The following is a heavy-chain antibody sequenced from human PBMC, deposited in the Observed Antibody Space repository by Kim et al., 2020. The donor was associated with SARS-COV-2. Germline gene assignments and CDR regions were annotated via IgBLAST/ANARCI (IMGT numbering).Heavy chain of an antibody. CDR1: GGSFSGYY. J-gene: IGHJ4*02. CDR2: INHSGST. CDR3: ARGGRATYYYGSGSYGPTWGFDY. Sequence: ETLSLTCAVYGGSFSGYYWSWIRQPPGKGLEWIGEINHSGSTNYNPSLKSRVTISVDTSKNQFSLKLSSVTAADTAVYYCARGGRATYYYGSGSYGPTWGFDYWGQGTLVTVSS. D-gene: IGHD3-10*01. V-gene: IGHV4-34*01.